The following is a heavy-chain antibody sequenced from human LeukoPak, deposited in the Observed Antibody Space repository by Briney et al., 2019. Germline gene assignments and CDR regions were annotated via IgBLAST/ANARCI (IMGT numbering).Heavy chain of an antibody. V-gene: IGHV3-74*01. CDR2: MNSDGSDT. J-gene: IGHJ3*02. D-gene: IGHD3-16*01. CDR3: VMNTWGDISDI. Sequence: SGGSLRLSCAASGFTFSTSWMYWVRQVPGKGLMWVSRMNSDGSDTAYADSVKGRFTISRDNARNTLYLQMSSLRAEDTAVYFWVMNTWGDISDIWAKGQWSPSLQ. CDR1: GFTFSTSW.